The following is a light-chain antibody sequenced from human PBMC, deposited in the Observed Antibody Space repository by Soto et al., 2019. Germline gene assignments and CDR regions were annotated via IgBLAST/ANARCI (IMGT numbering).Light chain of an antibody. CDR1: QSISSW. J-gene: IGKJ2*01. V-gene: IGKV1-5*01. CDR2: DAS. Sequence: DIQMTQSPSTLSASVGDRVTITCRASQSISSWLAWYQQKPGKAPKLLIYDASSLESGVPSRFSGSGSGTEFTLTISSLQPDDFATNSCQQYNSYSYTFGQGTKLEIK. CDR3: QQYNSYSYT.